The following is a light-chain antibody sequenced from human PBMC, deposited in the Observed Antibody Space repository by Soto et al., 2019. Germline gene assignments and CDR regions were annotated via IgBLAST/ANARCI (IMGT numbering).Light chain of an antibody. Sequence: QSVLTQAPSVSGTPGQRVTISCSGSSSNIESNWVYWYQQLPGTAPKLLIYNNNQRPSGVSDRFSGSKSGTSASLAITGLRSDDEADYYCATWDDDLYTPIIGGGTKLTVL. CDR2: NNN. CDR3: ATWDDDLYTPI. CDR1: SSNIESNW. J-gene: IGLJ2*01. V-gene: IGLV1-47*02.